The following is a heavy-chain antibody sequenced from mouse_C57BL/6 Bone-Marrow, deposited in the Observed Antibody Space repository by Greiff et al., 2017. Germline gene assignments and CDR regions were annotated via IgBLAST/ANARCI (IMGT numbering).Heavy chain of an antibody. CDR1: GFTFSSYC. CDR3: ARIYSWYFDV. CDR2: ISRGGSYT. V-gene: IGHV5-6*01. J-gene: IGHJ1*03. Sequence: EVQLVESGGDLVKPGGSLKLSCAASGFTFSSYCMYWVRPTPDKSLEWVATISRGGSYTDYPDSVKGRFTISRDNAKNTLYLQMSSLKSEDTVMYYCARIYSWYFDVCGTGITVTVSS. D-gene: IGHD1-1*01.